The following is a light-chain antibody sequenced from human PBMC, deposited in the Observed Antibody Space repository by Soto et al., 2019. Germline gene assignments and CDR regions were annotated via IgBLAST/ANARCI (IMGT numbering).Light chain of an antibody. CDR3: QQYNNWPLT. J-gene: IGKJ4*01. CDR1: QSISDT. Sequence: ELVMTQSPATLSVSPGGRATLSCRASQSISDTLAWYQQKPGQAPRLLIYGVSARANGVPARFSGSGSGTVLTLTISSLQSEDGAVYDGQQYNNWPLTFGGGTKVDIK. V-gene: IGKV3-15*01. CDR2: GVS.